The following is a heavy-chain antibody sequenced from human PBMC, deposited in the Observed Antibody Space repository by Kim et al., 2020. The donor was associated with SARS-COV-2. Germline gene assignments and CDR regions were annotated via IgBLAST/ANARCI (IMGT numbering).Heavy chain of an antibody. D-gene: IGHD1-26*01. CDR3: ARSYRGSYYYGMDV. Sequence: GGSLRLSCAASGFTFSSYAMHWVRQAPGKGLEWVAVISYDGGNKYYADSVKGRFTISRDNSKNTLYLQMNSLRAEDMAVYYCARSYRGSYYYGMDVWGQGTTVTGSS. CDR2: ISYDGGNK. CDR1: GFTFSSYA. J-gene: IGHJ6*02. V-gene: IGHV3-30-3*01.